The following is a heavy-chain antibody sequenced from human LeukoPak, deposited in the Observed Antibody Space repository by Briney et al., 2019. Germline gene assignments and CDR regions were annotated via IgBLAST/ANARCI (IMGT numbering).Heavy chain of an antibody. V-gene: IGHV4-59*01. J-gene: IGHJ3*02. CDR1: GGSISSYY. CDR2: IHYSGST. Sequence: SSETLSLTCTVSGGSISSYYWSWIRQPPGKGLEWIGYIHYSGSTNYNPSLKSRVTISVDTSKNQFSLKLSSVTAADTAVYYCARECSGGSCKHDAFDIWGQGTMVTVSS. D-gene: IGHD2-15*01. CDR3: ARECSGGSCKHDAFDI.